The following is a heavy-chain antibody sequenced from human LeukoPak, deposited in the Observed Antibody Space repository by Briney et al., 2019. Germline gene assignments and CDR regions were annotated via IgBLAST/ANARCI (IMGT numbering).Heavy chain of an antibody. CDR2: IDPNGGGT. Sequence: ASVKVSCKASGYTFTGYYMHWVRQAPGQGLEWMGWIDPNGGGTNYAQNFQGRVTMTTDTSISTAYMELSRLISDDTAVYYCAFSGNSGRHHWGQGTLVTVSS. J-gene: IGHJ5*02. CDR1: GYTFTGYY. CDR3: AFSGNSGRHH. D-gene: IGHD3-10*01. V-gene: IGHV1-2*02.